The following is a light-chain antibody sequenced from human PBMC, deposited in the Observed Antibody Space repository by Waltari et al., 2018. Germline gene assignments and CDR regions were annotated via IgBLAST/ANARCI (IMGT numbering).Light chain of an antibody. CDR2: GAP. V-gene: IGKV3-20*01. CDR3: QKYGSLPAT. CDR1: QRISRY. Sequence: EIMLTQSPGTLSLSPGERATLSCRASQRISRYLAWDQQKPGQAPRLLIYGAPSRATGIPDRVSGSGSGTDFSLTSSRLGPEDFAVYYCQKYGSLPATFGQGTKVEIK. J-gene: IGKJ1*01.